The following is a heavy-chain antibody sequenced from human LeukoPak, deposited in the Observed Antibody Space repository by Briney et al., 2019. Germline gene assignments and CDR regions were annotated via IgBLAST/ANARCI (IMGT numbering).Heavy chain of an antibody. J-gene: IGHJ4*02. D-gene: IGHD2-8*01. CDR1: KFTVSSNY. CDR3: ASGDCTNGICPDY. CDR2: LYSGGIR. V-gene: IGHV3-66*02. Sequence: GGSLRLSCEGSKFTVSSNYMSWVRQAPGKGLDLVSVLYSGGIRYYAGSVQGRFTISRDSSKNTLYLQMNYLLPEDTAVYYCASGDCTNGICPDYWGQGIQVTVSS.